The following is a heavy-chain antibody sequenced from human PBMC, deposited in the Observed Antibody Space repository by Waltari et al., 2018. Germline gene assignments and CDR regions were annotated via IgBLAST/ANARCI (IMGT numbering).Heavy chain of an antibody. D-gene: IGHD3-10*01. Sequence: QVQLVQSGAEVKKPGSSVRVSCKASGGTFITYSITWVRQAPGQGLEWVGRILPILGVTNYATKFQGRLTITADNSSSTVSMELSSLTSDDTALYYCARGPVASGSYDPWGQGTLVTVSS. V-gene: IGHV1-69*04. J-gene: IGHJ5*02. CDR3: ARGPVASGSYDP. CDR1: GGTFITYS. CDR2: ILPILGVT.